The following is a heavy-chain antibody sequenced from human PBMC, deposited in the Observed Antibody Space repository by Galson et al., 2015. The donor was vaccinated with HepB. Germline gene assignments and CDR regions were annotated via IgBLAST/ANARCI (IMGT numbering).Heavy chain of an antibody. CDR3: ARGGVAAADNYYYGMDV. J-gene: IGHJ6*02. V-gene: IGHV3-53*01. Sequence: SLRLSCAASGFTVSSNYMSWVRQAPGKGLEWVSVIYSGGSTYYADSVKGRFTISRDNSKNTLYLQMNSLRAEDTAVYYCARGGVAAADNYYYGMDVWGQGTTVTVSS. CDR1: GFTVSSNY. CDR2: IYSGGST. D-gene: IGHD6-13*01.